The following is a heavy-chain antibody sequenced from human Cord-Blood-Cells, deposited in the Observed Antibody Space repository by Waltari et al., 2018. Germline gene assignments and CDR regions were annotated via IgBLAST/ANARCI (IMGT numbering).Heavy chain of an antibody. CDR2: INPNSGGT. V-gene: IGHV1-2*02. CDR1: RYTFIGYY. Sequence: QVQLVQSVAEVMKPGASVQVSCKASRYTFIGYYMHWVRPAPGQGLEWMGWINPNSGGTNYAQKFPGRVTMTRDTSISTAYMELSRLRSDDTAVYYCARVLLGFDYGSGSYNSFDYWGQGTLVTVSS. CDR3: ARVLLGFDYGSGSYNSFDY. J-gene: IGHJ4*02. D-gene: IGHD3-10*01.